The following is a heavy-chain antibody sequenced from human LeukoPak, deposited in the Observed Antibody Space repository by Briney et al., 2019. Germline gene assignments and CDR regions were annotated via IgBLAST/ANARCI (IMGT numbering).Heavy chain of an antibody. CDR1: GGSISSYC. D-gene: IGHD3-10*01. CDR2: IYYSGST. Sequence: PSETLSLTCTVSGGSISSYCWSWIRQPPGKGLEWIGYIYYSGSTYYGPSLKSRLTISLDTSRNQFSLKLNSVTAADTAVYYCAKSNGYGLIDIWGRGQWSPSLQ. CDR3: AKSNGYGLIDI. J-gene: IGHJ3*02. V-gene: IGHV4-59*12.